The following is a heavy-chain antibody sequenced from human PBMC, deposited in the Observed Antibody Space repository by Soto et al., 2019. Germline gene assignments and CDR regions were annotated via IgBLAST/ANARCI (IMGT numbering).Heavy chain of an antibody. D-gene: IGHD3-10*01. V-gene: IGHV4-59*02. CDR3: ARLWYPPLWFGERGPYYFDN. CDR1: GGSVSRYY. Sequence: QVQLQESGPGLVKPSETLSLTCTVSGGSVSRYYWSWIRQPPGRGPEWIGYIDYSGSTKYYPSLTSRVTISVDTSKNHFSLRLSSVTAADTAVYYCARLWYPPLWFGERGPYYFDNWGQGTLVTVSS. J-gene: IGHJ4*02. CDR2: IDYSGST.